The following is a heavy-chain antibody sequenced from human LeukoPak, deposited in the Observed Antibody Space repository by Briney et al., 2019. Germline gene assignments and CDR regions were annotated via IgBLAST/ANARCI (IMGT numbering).Heavy chain of an antibody. Sequence: PGGSLRLSCAASGFTFDDYAMHWVRQAPGKGLEWVSGISWNSGSIGYADSVKGRFTISRGNAKNSLYLQMNSLRAEDTALYYCAKDISDGSGSYYRATLYYYYYGMDVWGQGTTVTVSS. CDR3: AKDISDGSGSYYRATLYYYYYGMDV. CDR2: ISWNSGSI. CDR1: GFTFDDYA. V-gene: IGHV3-9*01. J-gene: IGHJ6*02. D-gene: IGHD3-10*01.